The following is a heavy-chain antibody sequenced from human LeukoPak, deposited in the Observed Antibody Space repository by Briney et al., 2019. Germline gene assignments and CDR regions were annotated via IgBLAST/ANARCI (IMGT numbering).Heavy chain of an antibody. Sequence: IPSETLSLTCAVSGGSISSGGYSWSWIRQPPGKGLEWIGYIYYSGSTNYNPSLKSRVTISVDTSKNQFSLKLSSVTAADTAVYYCATSLYYYDSSAYYYGFDYWGQGTLVTVSS. J-gene: IGHJ4*02. CDR2: IYYSGST. D-gene: IGHD3-22*01. V-gene: IGHV4-61*08. CDR3: ATSLYYYDSSAYYYGFDY. CDR1: GGSISSGGYS.